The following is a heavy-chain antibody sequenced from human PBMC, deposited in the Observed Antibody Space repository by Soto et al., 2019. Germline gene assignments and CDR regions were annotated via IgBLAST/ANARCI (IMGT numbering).Heavy chain of an antibody. CDR1: GYTFSNYG. CDR2: ISLYSDGT. Sequence: QVQLVPSGGEVKRPGASVKVSCKTSGYTFSNYGLTWVRQAPGPPLEWLGWISLYSDGTNYAQKFQGRVSMTTDTSTTTAYMELRSLRSDDTAVYYCARVVPGAEAWFGPWGQGTLVTVSS. J-gene: IGHJ5*02. V-gene: IGHV1-18*01. D-gene: IGHD2-2*01. CDR3: ARVVPGAEAWFGP.